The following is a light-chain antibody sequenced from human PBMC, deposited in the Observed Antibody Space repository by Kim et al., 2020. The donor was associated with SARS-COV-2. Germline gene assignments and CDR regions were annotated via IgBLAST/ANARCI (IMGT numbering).Light chain of an antibody. CDR3: QQRSNWPPALT. J-gene: IGKJ4*01. CDR1: QSVSSY. V-gene: IGKV3-11*01. Sequence: PGERAALSCRASQSVSSYLAWYQQKPGQAPRLLIYDASSRAIGIPARFTGSGSGTDFTLTISSLEPEDFAAYYCQQRSNWPPALTFGGGTKVDIK. CDR2: DAS.